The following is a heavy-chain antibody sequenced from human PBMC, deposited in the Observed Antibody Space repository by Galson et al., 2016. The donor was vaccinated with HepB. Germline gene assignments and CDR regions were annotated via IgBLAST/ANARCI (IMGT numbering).Heavy chain of an antibody. Sequence: SLRLSCAASGFTFSDAAMYWVRQASGKGLEFVGRIRTEPFSYATIYGASVKGRFTISRDDSKSTVYLQMNSLKTEDSAVYYCTRQGKTSLAGTGFDYWGQGARVTVSS. V-gene: IGHV3-73*01. CDR1: GFTFSDAA. D-gene: IGHD6-19*01. CDR2: IRTEPFSYAT. CDR3: TRQGKTSLAGTGFDY. J-gene: IGHJ4*02.